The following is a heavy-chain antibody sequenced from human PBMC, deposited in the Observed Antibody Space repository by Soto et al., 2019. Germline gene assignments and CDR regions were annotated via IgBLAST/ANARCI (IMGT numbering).Heavy chain of an antibody. CDR2: VYYSGST. D-gene: IGHD6-19*01. Sequence: SSETLSLTCTVSGVSISSYYWSWIRQSPGKGLEWIGYVYYSGSTTYNPSLKSRVTISVDTSKNQFSLKLSSVTAADTAVYYCAREGEQWLVRGAFDIWGQGTMVTVSS. CDR3: AREGEQWLVRGAFDI. V-gene: IGHV4-59*01. J-gene: IGHJ3*02. CDR1: GVSISSYY.